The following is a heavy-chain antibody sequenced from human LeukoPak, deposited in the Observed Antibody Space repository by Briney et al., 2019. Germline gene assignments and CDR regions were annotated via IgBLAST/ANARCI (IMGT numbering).Heavy chain of an antibody. CDR3: AKDGRHYDILTGYYLGGRWFDP. CDR1: GFTFSSYG. CDR2: IWYDGSNK. J-gene: IGHJ5*02. Sequence: GGSLRLSCAASGFTFSSYGMHWVRQAPGKGLGWVAVIWYDGSNKYYADSVKGRFTISRDNSKNTLYLQMNSLRAEDTAVYYCAKDGRHYDILTGYYLGGRWFDPWGQGTLVTVSS. D-gene: IGHD3-9*01. V-gene: IGHV3-33*06.